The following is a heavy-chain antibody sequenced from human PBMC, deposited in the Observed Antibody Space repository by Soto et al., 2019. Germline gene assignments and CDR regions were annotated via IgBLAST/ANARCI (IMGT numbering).Heavy chain of an antibody. CDR3: ARAPMYCSGGSCVYYYMDV. CDR1: GGTFSSYT. J-gene: IGHJ6*03. Sequence: QVQLVQSGAEVKKPGSSVKVSCKASGGTFSSYTISWVRQAPGQGLEWMGRIIPILGIANYAQKFQGRVTITADKSTSTAYMELSSLRSEDTAVYYCARAPMYCSGGSCVYYYMDVWGKGTTVTVSS. D-gene: IGHD2-15*01. V-gene: IGHV1-69*02. CDR2: IIPILGIA.